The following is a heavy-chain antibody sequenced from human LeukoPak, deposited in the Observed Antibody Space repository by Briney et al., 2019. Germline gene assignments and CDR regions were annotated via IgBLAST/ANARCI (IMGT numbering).Heavy chain of an antibody. Sequence: PGGSLRLSCAASGFTFSRYSMNWVRQAPGKGLEWVSSITSSSSYIYYANSVKGRFTISRDNAKNSLYLQMNNLRAEDTAVYYCASSITIFGVVKPYYFDYWGQGTLVTVSS. CDR2: ITSSSSYI. D-gene: IGHD3-3*01. V-gene: IGHV3-21*01. CDR3: ASSITIFGVVKPYYFDY. CDR1: GFTFSRYS. J-gene: IGHJ4*02.